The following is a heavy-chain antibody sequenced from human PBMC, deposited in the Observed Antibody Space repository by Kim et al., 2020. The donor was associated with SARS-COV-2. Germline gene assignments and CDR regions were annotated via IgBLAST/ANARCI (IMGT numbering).Heavy chain of an antibody. J-gene: IGHJ4*02. D-gene: IGHD4-17*01. CDR1: GFSFSDYD. V-gene: IGHV3-13*04. CDR3: AGGDGDYWPPHS. CDR2: IDTAGDA. Sequence: GGSLRLSCVASGFSFSDYDMHWVRQATGKGLEWVSSIDTAGDAFYPGAVKDRFTISRKNDKNYFYLQMKNMRSGDTAVEYYAGGDGDYWPPHSLGQGNLV.